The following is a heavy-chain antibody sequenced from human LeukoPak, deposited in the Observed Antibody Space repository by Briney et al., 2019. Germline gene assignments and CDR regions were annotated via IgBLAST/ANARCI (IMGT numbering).Heavy chain of an antibody. CDR1: GYSISSGYY. CDR2: IYYSGST. CDR3: ARADSSGYLTCLDY. V-gene: IGHV4-38-2*02. J-gene: IGHJ4*02. Sequence: SETLSLTCTVSGYSISSGYYWGWIRQPPGKGLEWIGSIYYSGSTYYNPSLKSRVTISVDTSKNQFSLKLSSVTAADTAVYYCARADSSGYLTCLDYWGQGTLVTVSS. D-gene: IGHD3-22*01.